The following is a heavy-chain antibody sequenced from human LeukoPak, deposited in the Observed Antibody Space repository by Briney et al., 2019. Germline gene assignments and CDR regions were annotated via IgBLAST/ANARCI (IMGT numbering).Heavy chain of an antibody. CDR2: IYPDDSDT. CDR3: ARRYYGSGSSWHY. V-gene: IGHV5-51*01. J-gene: IGHJ4*02. Sequence: GESLKISCKGSGYSFTNYWIAWVRQMPGKGLEWMAIIYPDDSDTRYSPSFQGQVTISADKSISTAYLQWSSLKASDTAMYYCARRYYGSGSSWHYWGQGTLVTVSS. D-gene: IGHD3-10*01. CDR1: GYSFTNYW.